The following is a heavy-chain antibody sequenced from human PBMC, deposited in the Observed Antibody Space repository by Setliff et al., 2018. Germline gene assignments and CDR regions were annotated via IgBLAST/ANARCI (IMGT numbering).Heavy chain of an antibody. V-gene: IGHV1-46*01. CDR1: GYTFTSYY. D-gene: IGHD2-8*01. CDR3: ARVSEYYYYYYYMDV. CDR2: INPSGGST. Sequence: ASVKVSCKASGYTFTSYYMHWVRQAPGQGLEWMGIINPSGGSTSYAQKFQGRVTMTRDTSTSTVYMELSSLRSEDTAVYYCARVSEYYYYYYYMDVWGKETTVTVSS. J-gene: IGHJ6*03.